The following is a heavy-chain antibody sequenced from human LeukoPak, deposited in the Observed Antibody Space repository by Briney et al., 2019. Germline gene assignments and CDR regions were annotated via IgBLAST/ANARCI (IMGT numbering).Heavy chain of an antibody. D-gene: IGHD4-17*01. V-gene: IGHV3-7*01. CDR3: ARLGARQMLEY. Sequence: GGPLRLSCAASVFTFSSYWMSWVRQAPGKGLEWVANIKQDGGQIYYLESVKGRFTVSRDNAKNSLYLQMNSLRAEDTAVYYCARLGARQMLEYWGQGTLVTVSS. J-gene: IGHJ4*02. CDR2: IKQDGGQI. CDR1: VFTFSSYW.